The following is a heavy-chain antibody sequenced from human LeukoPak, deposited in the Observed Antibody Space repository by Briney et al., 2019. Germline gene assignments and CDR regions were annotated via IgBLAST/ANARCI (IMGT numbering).Heavy chain of an antibody. J-gene: IGHJ3*02. D-gene: IGHD2-15*01. CDR3: ARRIHSYAFDI. CDR1: GYSISSGYY. Sequence: PSETLSLTCAVSGYSISSGYYWGWIRQPPGKGLEWIGSIYHSGSTYYNPSLKSRVTISVDTSKNQFSLKLSSVTAADTAVYYCARRIHSYAFDIWGQGTMVTVSS. CDR2: IYHSGST. V-gene: IGHV4-38-2*01.